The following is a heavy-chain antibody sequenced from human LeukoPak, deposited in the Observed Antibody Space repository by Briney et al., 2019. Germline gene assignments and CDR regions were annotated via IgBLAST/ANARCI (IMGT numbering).Heavy chain of an antibody. D-gene: IGHD3-3*02. CDR3: ARDTSIRALGY. J-gene: IGHJ4*02. Sequence: TSETLSLTCTVSGGSISSSSYYWGWIRQPPGKGLEWIGSIYYSGSTYYNPSLKSRVTISVDTSKNQFSLRLSSVTAADTAVYYCARDTSIRALGYWGQGTLVTVSS. V-gene: IGHV4-39*02. CDR1: GGSISSSSYY. CDR2: IYYSGST.